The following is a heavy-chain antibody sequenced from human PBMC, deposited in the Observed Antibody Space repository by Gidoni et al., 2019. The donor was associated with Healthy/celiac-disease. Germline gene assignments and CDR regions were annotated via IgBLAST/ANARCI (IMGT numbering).Heavy chain of an antibody. CDR3: AKLPGSSGYLEGVHDAFDI. CDR1: GFPFRSYA. Sequence: EVQLLESGGGLVQPGGSLRLSCAASGFPFRSYAMSWVRQAPGKGLEWVSAISGSGGSTYYADSVKGRFTISRDNSKNTLYLQMNSLRAEDTAVYYCAKLPGSSGYLEGVHDAFDIWGQGTMVTVSS. V-gene: IGHV3-23*01. CDR2: ISGSGGST. J-gene: IGHJ3*02. D-gene: IGHD3-22*01.